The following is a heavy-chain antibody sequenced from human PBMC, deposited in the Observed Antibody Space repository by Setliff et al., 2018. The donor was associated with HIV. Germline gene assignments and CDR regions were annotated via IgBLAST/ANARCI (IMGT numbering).Heavy chain of an antibody. Sequence: TSETLSLTCAVYGGSFSGYYWGWIRQPPGKGLEWIGSIHHSGSTYNNPSLKSRVTISVDTSKNQFSLKLTSVTAADTAVYYCARTLRAAAMGYFDYWGQGTLVTVSS. CDR3: ARTLRAAAMGYFDY. J-gene: IGHJ4*02. D-gene: IGHD5-18*01. CDR2: IHHSGST. CDR1: GGSFSGYY. V-gene: IGHV4-38-2*01.